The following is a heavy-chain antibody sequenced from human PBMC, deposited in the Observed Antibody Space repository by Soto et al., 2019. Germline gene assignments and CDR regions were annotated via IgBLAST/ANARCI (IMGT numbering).Heavy chain of an antibody. CDR2: ISSGRTSI. CDR1: GFTFSSYS. Sequence: HLVESGGGLAQPGGSLRLSCAASGFTFSSYSMNWVRQAPGKGLEWVSFISSGRTSIYYADSVKGPFTISRDNAKNSLYLQINNLRAEDTAVYYCARGSITTVRGYFYYMDVWGKGTTVTVSS. CDR3: ARGSITTVRGYFYYMDV. J-gene: IGHJ6*03. D-gene: IGHD3-10*01. V-gene: IGHV3-48*01.